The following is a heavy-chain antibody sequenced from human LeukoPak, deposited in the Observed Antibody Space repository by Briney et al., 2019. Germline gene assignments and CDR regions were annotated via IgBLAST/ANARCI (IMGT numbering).Heavy chain of an antibody. V-gene: IGHV3-48*01. CDR2: ISSSSSTI. Sequence: GGSLRLSCAASGFTFSSYSMNWVRQAPGKGLEWVSYISSSSSTIYYAGSVKGRFTISRDNAKNSLYLQMNSLRAEDTAVYYCARDLFGPLGYWGQGTLVTVSS. D-gene: IGHD2-21*01. CDR3: ARDLFGPLGY. CDR1: GFTFSSYS. J-gene: IGHJ4*02.